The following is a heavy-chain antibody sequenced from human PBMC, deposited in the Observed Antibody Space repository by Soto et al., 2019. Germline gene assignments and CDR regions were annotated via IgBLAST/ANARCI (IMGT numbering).Heavy chain of an antibody. V-gene: IGHV3-74*01. CDR1: GFTFSSYW. D-gene: IGHD6-19*01. CDR3: ARGGDSSGWFYWYFDL. CDR2: IESDGSST. Sequence: EVQLVESGGGLVQPGGSLRLSCEASGFTFSSYWMHWVRQAPGKGLVWVSRIESDGSSTNYADSVKGRFTISRDNAKNTLYLQMNSLRAEDTAVYYCARGGDSSGWFYWYFDLWGRGTLVTVSS. J-gene: IGHJ2*01.